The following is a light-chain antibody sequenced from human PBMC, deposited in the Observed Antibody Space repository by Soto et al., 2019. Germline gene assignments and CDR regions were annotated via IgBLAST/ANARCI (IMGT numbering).Light chain of an antibody. CDR1: QSVSSH. Sequence: EVVMTQSPDTLSVSPGERATLSCRASQSVSSHLAWYQQKPGQAPRLLIYGASTRATGIPARFSGSVSGTEFTLTISSLEPEDFAVYYCQQYDIWPPYTFGQGTKVDIK. CDR2: GAS. J-gene: IGKJ2*01. V-gene: IGKV3-15*01. CDR3: QQYDIWPPYT.